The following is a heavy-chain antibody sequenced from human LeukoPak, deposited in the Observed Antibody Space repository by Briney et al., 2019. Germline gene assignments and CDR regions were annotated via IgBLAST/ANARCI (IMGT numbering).Heavy chain of an antibody. D-gene: IGHD3/OR15-3a*01. CDR3: ATARPGFGPFDY. CDR1: GYTFTGYY. CDR2: VDPEDGET. V-gene: IGHV1-69-2*01. J-gene: IGHJ4*02. Sequence: ASVKVSCKVSGYTFTGYYMHWVQQAPGKGLERMGLVDPEDGETIYAEKFQGRVTITADTSTDTAYMELSSLRSEDTAVYYCATARPGFGPFDYWGQGTLVTVSS.